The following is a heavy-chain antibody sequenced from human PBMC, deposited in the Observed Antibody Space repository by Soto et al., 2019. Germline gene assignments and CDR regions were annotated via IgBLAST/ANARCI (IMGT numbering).Heavy chain of an antibody. V-gene: IGHV4-4*02. J-gene: IGHJ5*02. CDR1: GGSISSSNW. D-gene: IGHD3-22*01. Sequence: SETLSLTCAVSGGSISSSNWWSWVRQPPGKGLEWIGEIYHSGSTNYNPSLKSRVTISVDKSKNQFSLKLSSVTAADTAVYYCARTGYYYDSSGYFPWFDPWGQGTLVTVSS. CDR3: ARTGYYYDSSGYFPWFDP. CDR2: IYHSGST.